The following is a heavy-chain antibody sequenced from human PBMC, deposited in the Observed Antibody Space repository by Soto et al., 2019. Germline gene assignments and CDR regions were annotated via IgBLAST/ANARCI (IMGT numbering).Heavy chain of an antibody. V-gene: IGHV1-18*04. J-gene: IGHJ6*02. CDR2: IGGFNGNT. CDR1: GYTFTSYG. Sequence: QVQLVQSGAEVKKPGASVKVSCKASGYTFTSYGISWVRQAPGQGLEWMGWIGGFNGNTNYAQKVEGRVTMTTETSTSRAYIELRSLRSDDTAVYYCARHSQVELLVSFYYGMDVWGQGTMVTVSS. CDR3: ARHSQVELLVSFYYGMDV. D-gene: IGHD6-19*01.